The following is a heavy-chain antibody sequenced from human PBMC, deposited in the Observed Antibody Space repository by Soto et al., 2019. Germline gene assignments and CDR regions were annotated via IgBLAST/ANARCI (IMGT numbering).Heavy chain of an antibody. D-gene: IGHD3-10*01. Sequence: QVQLVQSGAEVKKPGSSVKVSCKASGGTFSSYAISWVRQAPGQGLEWMGGIIPIFGTANYAQKFQGRVTITADESTSTADMELSSLRSEDTAVYYCARPHSITMVRGHALNYYYCYGMDVWGQGTTVTVSS. CDR3: ARPHSITMVRGHALNYYYCYGMDV. CDR1: GGTFSSYA. V-gene: IGHV1-69*01. J-gene: IGHJ6*02. CDR2: IIPIFGTA.